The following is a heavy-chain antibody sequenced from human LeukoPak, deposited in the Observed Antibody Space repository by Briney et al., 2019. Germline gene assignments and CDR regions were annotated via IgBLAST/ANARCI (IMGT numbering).Heavy chain of an antibody. V-gene: IGHV3-53*01. CDR3: ARDQHYGGIDY. J-gene: IGHJ4*02. CDR2: IYSGGGT. CDR1: GFTVSSNY. D-gene: IGHD4-23*01. Sequence: PGGSLRLSCAASGFTVSSNYMTWVRQAPGKGLEWVSVIYSGGGTYYADSVKGRFTISRDNSKNTLYLQMSSLRAEDTAVYYCARDQHYGGIDYWGQGTLVTVSS.